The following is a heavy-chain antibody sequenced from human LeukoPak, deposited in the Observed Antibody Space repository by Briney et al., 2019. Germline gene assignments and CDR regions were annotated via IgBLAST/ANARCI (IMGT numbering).Heavy chain of an antibody. Sequence: GGSLRLSCAASGFTFSSYEMNWVRQAPGKGLEWVSYISSSGSTIYYADSVKGRFTISRDNAKNTVYLQMNSLRAEDTAVYYCARGGLAASFDYWGQGTLVTVSS. V-gene: IGHV3-48*03. CDR2: ISSSGSTI. J-gene: IGHJ4*02. CDR3: ARGGLAASFDY. D-gene: IGHD1-26*01. CDR1: GFTFSSYE.